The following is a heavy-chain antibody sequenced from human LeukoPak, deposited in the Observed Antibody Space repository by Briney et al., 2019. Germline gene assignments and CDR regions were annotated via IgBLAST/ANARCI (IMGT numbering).Heavy chain of an antibody. CDR2: IKQDGSEK. CDR3: ANEIRPNDY. CDR1: GFTFSSYW. J-gene: IGHJ4*02. Sequence: GGSLRLSCAASGFTFSSYWMSWVRQAPGKGLEWVANIKQDGSEKNYVDSVKGRFTISRDNSKNTLYLQMNSLRAEDTAVYYCANEIRPNDYWGQGTQVTVSS. D-gene: IGHD4-17*01. V-gene: IGHV3-7*03.